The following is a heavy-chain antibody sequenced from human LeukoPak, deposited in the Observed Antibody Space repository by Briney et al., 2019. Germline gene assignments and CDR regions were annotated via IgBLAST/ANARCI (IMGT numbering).Heavy chain of an antibody. D-gene: IGHD3-10*01. V-gene: IGHV4-59*01. Sequence: SETLSLTCTVSGGSISSYYWSWIRQPPGKGLEWIGYIYNSGSTSYTPSLKSRVTISVDTSKKQFFLKLTSVTAADTAVYYCAAMVRGGNFDYWGQGTLVTVSS. J-gene: IGHJ4*02. CDR3: AAMVRGGNFDY. CDR1: GGSISSYY. CDR2: IYNSGST.